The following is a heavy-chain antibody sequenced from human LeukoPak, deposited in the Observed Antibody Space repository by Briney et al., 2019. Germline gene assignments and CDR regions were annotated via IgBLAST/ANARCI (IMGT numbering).Heavy chain of an antibody. D-gene: IGHD1-26*01. V-gene: IGHV3-23*01. CDR3: ATEVGPSNY. CDR1: GSTFSKYA. CDR2: ISGSGSST. J-gene: IGHJ4*01. Sequence: PGGSLRLSCAASGSTFSKYAMSWVRQAPGKGLEWVSGISGSGSSTYYADSVKGRITISRDNSKNTLYLQMNSLRAEDTAAYYCATEVGPSNYWGQGTLVTVSS.